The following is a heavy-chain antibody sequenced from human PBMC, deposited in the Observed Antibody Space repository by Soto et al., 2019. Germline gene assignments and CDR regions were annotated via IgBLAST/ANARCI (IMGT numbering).Heavy chain of an antibody. J-gene: IGHJ3*02. D-gene: IGHD3-3*01. CDR1: GGSISSGDYY. CDR3: ARKRQNWDFWSGYPGAFDI. CDR2: IYYSGST. Sequence: PSETLSLTCTVSGGSISSGDYYWSWIRQPPGKGLEWIGYIYYSGSTYYNPSLKGRVTISVDTSKNQFSLNMSSVTAADTAEYYCARKRQNWDFWSGYPGAFDIWGQGTMVTVSS. V-gene: IGHV4-30-4*01.